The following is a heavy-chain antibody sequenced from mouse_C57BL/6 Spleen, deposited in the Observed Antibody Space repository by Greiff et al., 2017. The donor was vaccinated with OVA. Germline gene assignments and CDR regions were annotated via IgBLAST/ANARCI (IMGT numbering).Heavy chain of an antibody. V-gene: IGHV1-15*01. D-gene: IGHD5-1-1*01. J-gene: IGHJ2*01. CDR3: SRKGAIPGQFDD. CDR2: IDPETGGT. Sequence: VQLQQSGAELVRPGASVTLSCKASGYTFTDYEMHWVKQTPVHGLEWIGAIDPETGGTAYNQKFKGKAILTADNSSSTAYMELRSLTSEDSAVDYCSRKGAIPGQFDDWGQGTTLTVSS. CDR1: GYTFTDYE.